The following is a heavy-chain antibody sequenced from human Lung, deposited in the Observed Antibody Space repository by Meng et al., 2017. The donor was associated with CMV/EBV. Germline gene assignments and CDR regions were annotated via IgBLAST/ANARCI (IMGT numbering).Heavy chain of an antibody. V-gene: IGHV4-31*03. J-gene: IGHJ5*02. Sequence: QVRLQVSAPGLLKPSQTLSLTCIVSGGSISSGGFYWSWIRQHPGKGLEWIGYIYYSGSTYYNPSLRSRVAISIDTSKNQFSLKLTSVTAADTAVYFCARTNYGDYNWFDPWGQGTLVTVSS. CDR2: IYYSGST. D-gene: IGHD4-17*01. CDR3: ARTNYGDYNWFDP. CDR1: GGSISSGGFY.